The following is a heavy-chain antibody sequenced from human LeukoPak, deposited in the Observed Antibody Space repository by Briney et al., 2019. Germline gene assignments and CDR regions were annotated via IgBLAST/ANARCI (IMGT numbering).Heavy chain of an antibody. V-gene: IGHV1-18*01. CDR3: ARQTYRGSRRGDDVFDI. D-gene: IGHD2-15*01. J-gene: IGHJ3*02. CDR2: ISAYNGNT. Sequence: ASVKVSCKASGYTFSNYGISWVRQAPGQGLEWMGWISAYNGNTNYAQKFQGRVTMTTDTSTSTAYMELRSLGSDDPAVYSCARQTYRGSRRGDDVFDIWGQGTMVTVTS. CDR1: GYTFSNYG.